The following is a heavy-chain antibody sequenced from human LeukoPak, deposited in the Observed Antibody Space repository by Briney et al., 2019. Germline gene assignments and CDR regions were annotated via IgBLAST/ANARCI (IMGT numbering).Heavy chain of an antibody. D-gene: IGHD3-9*01. CDR1: GSSISSSSYY. Sequence: SDTLSLTCTVSGSSISSSSYYWGWIRQPPGKGLERIGSIYYSGSTYYNPSLKSRVTISVDTSKNQFSLKLSSVTAADTFFFFKQKTAYEILTGYLFFDYWGQGTLVTVSS. CDR2: IYYSGST. CDR3: QKTAYEILTGYLFFDY. V-gene: IGHV4-39*01. J-gene: IGHJ4*02.